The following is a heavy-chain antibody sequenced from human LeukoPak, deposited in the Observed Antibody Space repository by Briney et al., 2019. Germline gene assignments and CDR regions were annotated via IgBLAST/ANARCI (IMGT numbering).Heavy chain of an antibody. Sequence: ASVKVSCKASGSTFSSYAISWVRQAPGQGLEWMGGIIPIFGTANYAQKFQGRVTITADESTSTAYMELSSLRSEDTAVYYCARNRGGGYYGSGSYSFGFDYWGQGTLVTVSS. CDR1: GSTFSSYA. D-gene: IGHD3-10*01. CDR3: ARNRGGGYYGSGSYSFGFDY. J-gene: IGHJ4*02. CDR2: IIPIFGTA. V-gene: IGHV1-69*13.